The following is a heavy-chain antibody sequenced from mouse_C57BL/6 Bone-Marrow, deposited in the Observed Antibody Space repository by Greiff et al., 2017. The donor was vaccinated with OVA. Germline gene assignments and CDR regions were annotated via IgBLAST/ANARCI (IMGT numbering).Heavy chain of an antibody. J-gene: IGHJ2*01. CDR2: IYPGSGST. Sequence: QVQLQQPGAELVKPGASVKMSCKASGYPFTSYWITWVKPRPGQGLAWIGDIYPGSGSTNYNEKFKSKATLTVDTSSSTAYMQLSSLTSEDSAVYYCAREFYYGSSYLFDYWGQGTTLTVSS. D-gene: IGHD1-1*01. CDR3: AREFYYGSSYLFDY. V-gene: IGHV1-55*01. CDR1: GYPFTSYW.